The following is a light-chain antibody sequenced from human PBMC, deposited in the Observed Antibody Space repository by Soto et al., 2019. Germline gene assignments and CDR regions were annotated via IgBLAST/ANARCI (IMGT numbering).Light chain of an antibody. J-gene: IGKJ4*01. V-gene: IGKV3-15*01. Sequence: EIVVTQSPATLSVSPGERATLSCRASQSVGNNFAWYQQKPGQALRLLIFATSTRATGVPARFSGSGSGTEFTLTISSLQSEDFAVYYCQQYGDWPLTFGGRAKVEIE. CDR1: QSVGNN. CDR3: QQYGDWPLT. CDR2: ATS.